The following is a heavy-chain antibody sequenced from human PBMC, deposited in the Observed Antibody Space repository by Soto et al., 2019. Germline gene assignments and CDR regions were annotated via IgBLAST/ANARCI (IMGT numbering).Heavy chain of an antibody. CDR2: ISADDGET. J-gene: IGHJ5*02. D-gene: IGHD6-13*01. CDR3: ARDPRQHRYSSRGGRLDP. Sequence: QVQLVQSGTEVKKPGASVKVSCKASGYSFITYGISWVRQAPGQGLEWMGWISADDGETNYAQKFQDRVTMTTDTYTTTAYLELRSLRSDDTAVYYCARDPRQHRYSSRGGRLDPWGQGTLVTVSS. CDR1: GYSFITYG. V-gene: IGHV1-18*01.